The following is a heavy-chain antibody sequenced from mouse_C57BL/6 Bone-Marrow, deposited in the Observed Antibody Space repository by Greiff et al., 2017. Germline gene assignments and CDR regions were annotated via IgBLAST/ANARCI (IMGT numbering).Heavy chain of an antibody. V-gene: IGHV3-6*01. CDR2: ISYDGSN. D-gene: IGHD2-3*01. J-gene: IGHJ2*01. CDR3: ARGWLLPFDY. CDR1: GYSITSGYY. Sequence: ESGPGLVKPSQSLSLTCSVTGYSITSGYYWNWIRQFPGNKLEWMGYISYDGSNNYNPSLKNRISITRDTSKNQFFLKLNSVTTEDTATYYCARGWLLPFDYWGQGTTLTVSS.